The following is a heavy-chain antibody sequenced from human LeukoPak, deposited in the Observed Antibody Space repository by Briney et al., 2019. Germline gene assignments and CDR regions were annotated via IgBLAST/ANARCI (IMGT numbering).Heavy chain of an antibody. V-gene: IGHV3-7*04. Sequence: GGSLRLSCAASGFTFSSYWMSWVRQAPGKGLEWVANIKEDEIKKNYVDSVRGRFTISRDNAKNSLDLQMDSLRPEATAMYYCARADFVGNWGGYWGQGTLVTVSS. D-gene: IGHD7-27*01. CDR3: ARADFVGNWGGY. CDR2: IKEDEIKK. J-gene: IGHJ4*02. CDR1: GFTFSSYW.